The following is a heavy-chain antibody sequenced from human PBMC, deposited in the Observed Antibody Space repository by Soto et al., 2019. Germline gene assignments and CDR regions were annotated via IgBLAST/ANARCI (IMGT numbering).Heavy chain of an antibody. CDR1: GFTFSSYA. D-gene: IGHD2-2*01. V-gene: IGHV3-23*01. J-gene: IGHJ6*02. CDR3: ARDVVVPAAIRGYYYYGMDV. CDR2: ISGSGGST. Sequence: GGSLRLSCAASGFTFSSYAMSWVRQAPGKGLEWVSAISGSGGSTYYADSVKGRFTISRDNSKNTLYLQMNSLRAEDTAVYYCARDVVVPAAIRGYYYYGMDVWGQGTAVTVSS.